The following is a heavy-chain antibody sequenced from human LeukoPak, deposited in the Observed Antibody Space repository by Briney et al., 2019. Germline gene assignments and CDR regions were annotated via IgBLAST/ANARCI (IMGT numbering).Heavy chain of an antibody. J-gene: IGHJ4*02. D-gene: IGHD1-26*01. CDR3: TRGIVGATLDY. CDR2: IKSKTDGGTT. CDR1: GFTFSNAW. Sequence: GGSLRLSCAASGFTFSNAWMSWVRQAPGKGLEWVGRIKSKTDGGTTDYAAPVNGRFTISRDDSKNTLYLQMNSLKTEDTAVYYCTRGIVGATLDYWGQGTLVTVSS. V-gene: IGHV3-15*01.